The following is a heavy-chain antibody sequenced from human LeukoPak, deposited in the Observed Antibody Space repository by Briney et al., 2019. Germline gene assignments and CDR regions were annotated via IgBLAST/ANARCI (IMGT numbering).Heavy chain of an antibody. V-gene: IGHV4-30-4*08. CDR3: ARATWVRYFDL. Sequence: SETLSLTCTVSGGSISSGDYYWSWFRQPPGKGLEWIGYIYYSGSTYYNPSLKSRVTISVDTSKNQFSPKLSSVTAADTAVYYCARATWVRYFDLWGRGTLVTVSS. CDR1: GGSISSGDYY. J-gene: IGHJ2*01. D-gene: IGHD7-27*01. CDR2: IYYSGST.